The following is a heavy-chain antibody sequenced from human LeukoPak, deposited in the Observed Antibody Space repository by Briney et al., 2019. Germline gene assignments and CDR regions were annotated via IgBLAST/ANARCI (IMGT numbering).Heavy chain of an antibody. CDR3: ARTAYYFDY. CDR1: GFTFSSYT. J-gene: IGHJ4*02. CDR2: ISSGSGTM. V-gene: IGHV3-48*02. Sequence: GGSLRLSCAASGFTFSSYTMSWVRQAPGKGLEWVSYISSGSGTMYYADSVKGRFTISRDNAKNSLFLQMNSLRDEDSAVYYCARTAYYFDYWDQGTLVTVSS.